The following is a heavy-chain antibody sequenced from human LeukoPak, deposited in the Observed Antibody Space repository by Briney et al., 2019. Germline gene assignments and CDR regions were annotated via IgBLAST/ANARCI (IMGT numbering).Heavy chain of an antibody. CDR1: GFTFSSYA. CDR2: ISSNGGST. V-gene: IGHV3-64*01. Sequence: GGSLGLSCAASGFTFSSYAMHWVRQAPGKGLEYVSAISSNGGSTYYANSVKGRFTISRDNSKNTLYLQMGSLRAEDMAVYYCATANDFWSGYFPPGDVWGKGTTVTVSS. J-gene: IGHJ6*04. D-gene: IGHD3-3*01. CDR3: ATANDFWSGYFPPGDV.